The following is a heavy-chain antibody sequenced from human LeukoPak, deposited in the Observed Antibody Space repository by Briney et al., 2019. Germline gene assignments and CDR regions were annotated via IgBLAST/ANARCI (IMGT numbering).Heavy chain of an antibody. J-gene: IGHJ6*02. D-gene: IGHD6-6*01. Sequence: GGSLRLSCAASGFTFSSYAMHWVRQAPGKGLEWVAAISYDGTNEYYADSVKGRFTISRDNSKNTLNLQMNSLRAEDTAVYYCARDQSIYYYYGMDVWGQGTTVTVSS. CDR1: GFTFSSYA. CDR3: ARDQSIYYYYGMDV. CDR2: ISYDGTNE. V-gene: IGHV3-30-3*01.